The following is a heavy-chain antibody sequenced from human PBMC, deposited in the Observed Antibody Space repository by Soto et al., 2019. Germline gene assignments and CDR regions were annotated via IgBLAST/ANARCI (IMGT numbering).Heavy chain of an antibody. CDR3: AGHVAVPRTRGFDY. CDR2: IYHSVTT. Sequence: QVQLQESGPGLVKPSGTLSLTCAVAGGSISDNWWSWVRQAPGKGLEWIGEIYHSVTTYYNPSLKARVIILVDTSARQISLTLSSVTAAATAFYYFAGHVAVPRTRGFDYCGQGALVAVSS. J-gene: IGHJ4*02. CDR1: GGSISDNW. D-gene: IGHD2-15*01. V-gene: IGHV4-4*02.